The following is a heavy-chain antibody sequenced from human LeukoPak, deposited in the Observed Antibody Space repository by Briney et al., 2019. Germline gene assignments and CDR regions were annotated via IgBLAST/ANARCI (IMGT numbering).Heavy chain of an antibody. J-gene: IGHJ4*02. V-gene: IGHV1-46*01. Sequence: ASVKVSCKASGYTFTSYYMHWVRQAPGQGLEWMGIINPSGGSTSYAQKFQGRVTMTRDMSASTAYMELSSLRSEDMAVYYCARGAVAGTMDYWGQGTLVTVSS. CDR2: INPSGGST. CDR1: GYTFTSYY. CDR3: ARGAVAGTMDY. D-gene: IGHD6-19*01.